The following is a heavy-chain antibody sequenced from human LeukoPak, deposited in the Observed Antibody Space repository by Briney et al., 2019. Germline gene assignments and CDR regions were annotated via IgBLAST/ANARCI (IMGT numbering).Heavy chain of an antibody. CDR1: GYTFTSYD. CDR2: MNPNSGNT. D-gene: IGHD3-22*01. CDR3: ARAYYDSSGYYYFGY. V-gene: IGHV1-8*01. Sequence: ASVKVSCTASGYTFTSYDINWVRQATGQGLEWMGWMNPNSGNTGYAQKFQGRVTMTSNTSISTAYMELSSLRSEDTAVYYCARAYYDSSGYYYFGYWGQGTLVTVST. J-gene: IGHJ4*02.